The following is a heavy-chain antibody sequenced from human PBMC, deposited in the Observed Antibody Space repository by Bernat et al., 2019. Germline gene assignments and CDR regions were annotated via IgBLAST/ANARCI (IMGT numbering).Heavy chain of an antibody. CDR2: ISLSSSYI. CDR3: ALSLYDFWSGYYDY. V-gene: IGHV3-21*01. D-gene: IGHD3-3*01. CDR1: GFTFSSYS. J-gene: IGHJ4*02. Sequence: EVQLVESGGGLVKPGGSLRLSCAASGFTFSSYSMNWVRQAPGKGLEWVSSISLSSSYIYYADSVKGRFTISRDNAKNSLYLQMNSLRAEDTAVYYCALSLYDFWSGYYDYWGQGTLVTVSS.